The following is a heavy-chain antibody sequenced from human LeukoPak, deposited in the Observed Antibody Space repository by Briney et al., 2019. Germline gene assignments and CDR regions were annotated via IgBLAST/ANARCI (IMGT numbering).Heavy chain of an antibody. J-gene: IGHJ4*02. Sequence: ASVKVSCKASGYTFAIYDINWVRRATCQGLEWRGWMNPNLGNTGYAQKFQGRVTRTRNTSISTAYMELSSLRSEDTAVYYCARERRGYDWVDYWGQGTLVTVSS. CDR1: GYTFAIYD. D-gene: IGHD5-12*01. V-gene: IGHV1-8*01. CDR3: ARERRGYDWVDY. CDR2: MNPNLGNT.